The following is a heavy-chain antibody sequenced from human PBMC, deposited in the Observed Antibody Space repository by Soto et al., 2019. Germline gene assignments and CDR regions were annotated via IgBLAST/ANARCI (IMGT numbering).Heavy chain of an antibody. Sequence: QVPLVESGGGVVQPGRSLRLSCAASGFTFSSYAMHWVRQAPGKGLEWVAVISYDGSNKYYADSVKGRFTISRDNSKNELYLQMNRLRAEDTAVYYYARAQGLYCGGVCYAPHLGYYYYYGMDVWGQGTTVTVSS. J-gene: IGHJ6*02. V-gene: IGHV3-30-3*01. CDR2: ISYDGSNK. CDR1: GFTFSSYA. D-gene: IGHD2-21*02. CDR3: ARAQGLYCGGVCYAPHLGYYYYYGMDV.